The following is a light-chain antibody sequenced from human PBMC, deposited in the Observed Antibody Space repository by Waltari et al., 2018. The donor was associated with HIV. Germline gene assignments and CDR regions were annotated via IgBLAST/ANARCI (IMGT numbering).Light chain of an antibody. CDR3: SSYTSSSSVV. CDR2: DVS. Sequence: QSALTQPASVSGSPGQSITISCTGTSSDVGGYNYVSWYQQHPGKAPKLMSYDVSNGPSGISNRFAGSKSGNTASLTISGLRAEDEADYYCSSYTSSSSVVFGGGTKLTVL. J-gene: IGLJ2*01. CDR1: SSDVGGYNY. V-gene: IGLV2-14*03.